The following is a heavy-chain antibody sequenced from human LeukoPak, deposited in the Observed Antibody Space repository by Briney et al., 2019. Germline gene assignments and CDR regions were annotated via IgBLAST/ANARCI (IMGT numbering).Heavy chain of an antibody. CDR3: AKDRLEFYGSARYYFDS. CDR1: GFSFSTYG. D-gene: IGHD3-10*01. Sequence: GGSLGLSCAASGFSFSTYGMHWVRQAPGKGLGWVAFIRHDASSQYYADPVKGRFTISRDSSKDTLYLQMNSLRTEDTAVYFCAKDRLEFYGSARYYFDSWGQGSLVTASS. V-gene: IGHV3-30*02. J-gene: IGHJ4*02. CDR2: IRHDASSQ.